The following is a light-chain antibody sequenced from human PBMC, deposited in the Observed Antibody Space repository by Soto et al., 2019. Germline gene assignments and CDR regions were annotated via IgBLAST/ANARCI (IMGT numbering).Light chain of an antibody. J-gene: IGLJ2*01. CDR2: DVR. CDR3: SSYTSTSDVV. Sequence: QSALTQPASVSGSPGQSITISCTGTSDVGTYDYVSWYQQHPGKAPKLIIYDVRGRPSGVSNRFSGSKSGNTASLTISGLQAADEADYYCSSYTSTSDVVFGGGTKLTV. V-gene: IGLV2-14*03. CDR1: SDVGTYDY.